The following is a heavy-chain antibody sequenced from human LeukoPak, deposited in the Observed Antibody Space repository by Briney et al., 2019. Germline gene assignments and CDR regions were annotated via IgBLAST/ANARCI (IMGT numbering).Heavy chain of an antibody. CDR1: GYTFTGYY. J-gene: IGHJ4*02. V-gene: IGHV1-2*02. D-gene: IGHD6-19*01. CDR2: INPNSGGT. CDR3: ARVAGYSSGWYYFDY. Sequence: ASVKVSCKASGYTFTGYYMHWVRQAPGQGLEWMGWINPNSGGTNYAQKFQGRVTMTRDTSISTAYMELSRLRSDDTAAYYCARVAGYSSGWYYFDYWGQGTLVTVSS.